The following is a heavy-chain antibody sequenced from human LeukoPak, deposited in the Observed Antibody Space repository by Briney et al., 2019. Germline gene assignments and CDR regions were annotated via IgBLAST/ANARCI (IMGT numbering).Heavy chain of an antibody. CDR2: IHHTGST. CDR1: GDSMSSIDW. CDR3: AANGYYTIEY. V-gene: IGHV4-4*02. J-gene: IGHJ4*02. D-gene: IGHD1-26*01. Sequence: ASGTLSLTCAVSGDSMSSIDWWSWVRQPPGKGLEWIGEIHHTGSTNYNPSLKSRVTISVDKSKNQFSLNFNSMSAADSAVYYCAANGYYTIEYWGQGTLVTVSS.